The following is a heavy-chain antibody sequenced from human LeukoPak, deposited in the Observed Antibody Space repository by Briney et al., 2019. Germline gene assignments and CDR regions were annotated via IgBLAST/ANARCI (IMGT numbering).Heavy chain of an antibody. J-gene: IGHJ6*03. D-gene: IGHD6-13*01. V-gene: IGHV1-69*06. CDR3: ASCSSWYYYYYMDV. CDR2: IIPIFGTA. Sequence: SVKVSCKASGGTFSSYAISWVRQAPGQGLEWMGGIIPIFGTANYAQKFQGRVTITADKSTSTAYMELSSLRSEDTAVYYCASCSSWYYYYYMDVWGKGTTVTVSS. CDR1: GGTFSSYA.